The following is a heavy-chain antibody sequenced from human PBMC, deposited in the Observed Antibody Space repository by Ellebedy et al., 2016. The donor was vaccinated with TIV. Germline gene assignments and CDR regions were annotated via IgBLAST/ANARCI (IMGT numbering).Heavy chain of an antibody. Sequence: GESLKISCAASGFNFRSYWMTWVRQAPGKGLEWVAKIRQEGDEIYYVESVKGRFTISRDNAKNSLFLPMNSLSVEDTAVYYCSRRASYGDYAVQVNPWFDPWGQGTLVTVSS. CDR1: GFNFRSYW. D-gene: IGHD4-17*01. J-gene: IGHJ5*02. CDR2: IRQEGDEI. CDR3: SRRASYGDYAVQVNPWFDP. V-gene: IGHV3-7*01.